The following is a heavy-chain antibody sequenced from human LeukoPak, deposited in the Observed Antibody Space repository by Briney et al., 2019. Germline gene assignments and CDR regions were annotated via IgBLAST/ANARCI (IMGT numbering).Heavy chain of an antibody. CDR3: ARSPHILVVPTAFSS. J-gene: IGHJ4*02. CDR2: ISAYNGDT. V-gene: IGHV1-18*01. Sequence: GASVKVSCKASGYTFISYAFSWLRQAPGQGLEWMGWISAYNGDTNYAHKFQGRVTMTTDTSTTTAYMELRSLRSDDAAVYYCARSPHILVVPTAFSSWGQGTLVTVSS. CDR1: GYTFISYA. D-gene: IGHD2-2*01.